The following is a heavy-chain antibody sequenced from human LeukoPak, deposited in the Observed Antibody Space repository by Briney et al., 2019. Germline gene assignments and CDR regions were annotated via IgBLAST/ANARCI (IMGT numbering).Heavy chain of an antibody. CDR3: ARDEDSNYYYFDY. J-gene: IGHJ4*02. V-gene: IGHV3-33*01. CDR1: GVTFSSYG. D-gene: IGHD4-11*01. CDR2: IWYDGSNK. Sequence: RVPRRVSCAASGVTFSSYGMRGVRKAPGKGLEWVAVIWYDGSNKYYADSVKGRFTISRDNSKNTLYLQMNSLRAEDTAVYYCARDEDSNYYYFDYWGQGTLVTVSS.